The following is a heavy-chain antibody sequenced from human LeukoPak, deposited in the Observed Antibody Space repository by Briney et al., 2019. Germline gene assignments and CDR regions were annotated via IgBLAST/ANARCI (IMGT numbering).Heavy chain of an antibody. CDR1: GFTFSSYS. CDR2: ISSSSSTI. CDR3: ARFGATGYYYYYCMDV. V-gene: IGHV3-48*04. D-gene: IGHD3-10*01. J-gene: IGHJ6*02. Sequence: GGSLRLSCAASGFTFSSYSMNWVRQAPGKGLEWVSYISSSSSTIYYADSVKGRFTISRDNAKNSLYLQMNSLRAEDTAVYYCARFGATGYYYYYCMDVWGQGTTVTVSS.